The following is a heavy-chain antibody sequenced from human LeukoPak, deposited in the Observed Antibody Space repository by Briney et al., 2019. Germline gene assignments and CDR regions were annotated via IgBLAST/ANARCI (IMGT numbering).Heavy chain of an antibody. CDR1: GYTFTGYY. CDR2: INPNSGGT. D-gene: IGHD3-16*02. Sequence: ASVKVSCKASGYTFTGYYMHWVRQAPGQGLEWMGWINPNSGGTNYAQKFQGRVTMTRDTSISTAYMELSRLRSDDTAVYYCARVPRRYDYVWGSYRLYFDYWGQGTLVTVSS. V-gene: IGHV1-2*02. J-gene: IGHJ4*02. CDR3: ARVPRRYDYVWGSYRLYFDY.